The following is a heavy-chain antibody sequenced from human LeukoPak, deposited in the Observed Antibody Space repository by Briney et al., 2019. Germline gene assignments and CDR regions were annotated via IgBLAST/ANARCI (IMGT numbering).Heavy chain of an antibody. D-gene: IGHD6-13*01. CDR1: GGSISSSSYY. CDR3: ARGGIGQQVHFQH. CDR2: IYYSGST. V-gene: IGHV4-39*07. J-gene: IGHJ1*01. Sequence: SETLSLTCTVSGGSISSSSYYWGWIRQPPGKGLEWIGSIYYSGSTYYNPSLKSRVTISVDTSKNQFSLKLSSVTAADTAVYYCARGGIGQQVHFQHWGQGTLVTVSS.